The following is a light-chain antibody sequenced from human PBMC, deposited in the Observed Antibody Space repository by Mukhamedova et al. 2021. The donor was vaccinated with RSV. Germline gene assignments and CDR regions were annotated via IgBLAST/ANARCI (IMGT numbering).Light chain of an antibody. Sequence: TISCTGTSSDIGNYNYVSWYQQHPGKAPKLMIYDVIKRPSGVSDRFSGSKSGDSASLTISRLRAEDEADYYCNSYTTSRTWVFG. J-gene: IGLJ3*02. CDR3: NSYTTSRTWV. V-gene: IGLV2-14*03. CDR1: SSDIGNYNY. CDR2: DVI.